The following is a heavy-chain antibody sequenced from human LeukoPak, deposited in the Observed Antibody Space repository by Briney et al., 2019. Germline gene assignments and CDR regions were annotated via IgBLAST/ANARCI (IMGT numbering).Heavy chain of an antibody. CDR1: GVTFSSYW. Sequence: GGSLRLSCVASGVTFSSYWMTWVRQAPGQGLEWVANIKQDGSEKYYVDSVKGRFTISRDNAKNSLYLEMNSLRVEDTAVYYCATGTGTYGYWGQGTLVTVSS. D-gene: IGHD1-26*01. V-gene: IGHV3-7*04. CDR3: ATGTGTYGY. CDR2: IKQDGSEK. J-gene: IGHJ4*02.